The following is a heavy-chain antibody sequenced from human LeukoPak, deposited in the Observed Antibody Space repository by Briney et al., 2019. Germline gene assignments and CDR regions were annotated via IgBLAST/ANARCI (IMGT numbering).Heavy chain of an antibody. CDR3: ARHKQSGTYYDAFDI. CDR1: GGSIGSTTYY. J-gene: IGHJ3*02. D-gene: IGHD1-26*01. CDR2: IYYSGST. V-gene: IGHV4-39*01. Sequence: SETLSLTCTVSGGSIGSTTYYWGWIRQPPGKELAGIGSIYYSGSTYYNPSLKSRVTISLDTSKNQFSLKLSSVTAADTAVYYCARHKQSGTYYDAFDIWGQGTMVTVSS.